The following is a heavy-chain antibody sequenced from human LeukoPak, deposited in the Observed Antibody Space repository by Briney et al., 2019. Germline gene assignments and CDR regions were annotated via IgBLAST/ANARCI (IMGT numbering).Heavy chain of an antibody. CDR1: GFTVSSNY. D-gene: IGHD3-22*01. V-gene: IGHV3-53*01. Sequence: GGSLRLSCAASGFTVSSNYMSWVRQAPGKGLEWVSVIYSGGSTYYADSVKGRFTISRDNSKNTLYLQMNSLRAEDTAVYYCASVPPDYYDSSGYCTDAFDIWGQGTMVTVSS. J-gene: IGHJ3*02. CDR2: IYSGGST. CDR3: ASVPPDYYDSSGYCTDAFDI.